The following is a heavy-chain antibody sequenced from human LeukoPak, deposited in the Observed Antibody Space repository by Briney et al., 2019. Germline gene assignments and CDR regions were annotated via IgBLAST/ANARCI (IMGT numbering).Heavy chain of an antibody. CDR2: IYSGGST. CDR1: GFTVSSNY. Sequence: GGSLRLSCAASGFTVSSNYMSWVRQAPGKGLEWVSVIYSGGSTYYADSVKGRFTISRDNAKNSLYLQMNSLRADDTALYHCARGRFGELVPFDFWGQGTLVTVSS. D-gene: IGHD3-10*01. CDR3: ARGRFGELVPFDF. J-gene: IGHJ4*02. V-gene: IGHV3-53*01.